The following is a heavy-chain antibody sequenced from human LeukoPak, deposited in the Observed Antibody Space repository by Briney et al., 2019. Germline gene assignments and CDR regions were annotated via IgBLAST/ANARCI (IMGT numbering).Heavy chain of an antibody. J-gene: IGHJ5*02. CDR3: ARGPLVPAATNWFDP. CDR2: ISAYNGNT. D-gene: IGHD2-2*01. Sequence: GSSVKVSCKASGGTFSSYAISWVRQAPGQGLEWMGWISAYNGNTNYAQKLQGRVTMTTDTSTSTAYMELRSLRSDDTAVYYCARGPLVPAATNWFDPWGQGTLVTVSS. CDR1: GGTFSSYA. V-gene: IGHV1-18*01.